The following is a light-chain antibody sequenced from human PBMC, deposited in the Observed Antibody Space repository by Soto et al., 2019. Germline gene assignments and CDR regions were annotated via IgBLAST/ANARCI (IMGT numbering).Light chain of an antibody. Sequence: DIQLTQSPSSLSASVGDRVTITCQASQDIEWNLSWYQEKPGKAPKILIYDATRLQAGVPARFSGGGSGTDFTFTISSLQHEDIATYYCQQYDNLPRTFGQGTKLDIK. J-gene: IGKJ2*01. CDR1: QDIEWN. CDR2: DAT. CDR3: QQYDNLPRT. V-gene: IGKV1-33*01.